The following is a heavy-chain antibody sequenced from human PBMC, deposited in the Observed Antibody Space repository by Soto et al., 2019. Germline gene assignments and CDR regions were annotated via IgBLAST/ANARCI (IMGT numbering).Heavy chain of an antibody. CDR3: ARDYYGSGSPRSPFFY. J-gene: IGHJ4*02. D-gene: IGHD3-10*01. CDR2: FDPEDGET. CDR1: GYTLTELS. Sequence: ASVKVSCKVSGYTLTELSMHWVRQAPGKVLEWMGVFDPEDGETIYAQKFQGRVTMTEDTSTDTAYMELSSLRSDATAVYYCARDYYGSGSPRSPFFYWGQGTLVTVSS. V-gene: IGHV1-24*01.